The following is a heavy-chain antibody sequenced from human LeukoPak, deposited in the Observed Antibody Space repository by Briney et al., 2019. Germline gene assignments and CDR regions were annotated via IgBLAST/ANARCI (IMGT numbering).Heavy chain of an antibody. Sequence: GGSLKLSCAASRFTFNTYAVNWVRQAPGKGLEWVSAISGNGDITYYADSVRGRFTISRDNSKNTLYLQMNSLRAEDTAVYYCARVKRDCSGGTCYSYDYWGQGTLVTVSS. D-gene: IGHD2-15*01. V-gene: IGHV3-23*01. J-gene: IGHJ4*02. CDR3: ARVKRDCSGGTCYSYDY. CDR2: ISGNGDIT. CDR1: RFTFNTYA.